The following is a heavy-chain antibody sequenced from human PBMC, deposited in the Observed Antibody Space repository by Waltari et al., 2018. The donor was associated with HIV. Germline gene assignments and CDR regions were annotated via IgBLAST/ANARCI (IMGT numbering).Heavy chain of an antibody. CDR1: GGSISSPS. V-gene: IGHV4-59*11. CDR3: ARGAALDY. J-gene: IGHJ4*02. Sequence: QVQLQESGPGLVKPSETLSLTCTVSGGSISSPSWSWIRQPPGKGLEWIGYIYHSGSTNYNPSLMSRVTISVDTSNNEFSLKLSSVTAADTAVYYCARGAALDYWGQGTLITVSS. CDR2: IYHSGST. D-gene: IGHD6-6*01.